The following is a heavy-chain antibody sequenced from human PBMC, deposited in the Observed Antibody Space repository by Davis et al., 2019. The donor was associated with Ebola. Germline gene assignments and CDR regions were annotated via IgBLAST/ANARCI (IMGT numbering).Heavy chain of an antibody. D-gene: IGHD6-19*01. CDR1: GGSINSNTFY. V-gene: IGHV4-39*07. Sequence: PGGSLRLSCTVSGGSINSNTFYWGWIRQSPGKGLEWIGRFYYSGATDYNASLTSPVTLSVDRSKNQFSLRLSSVSAADTAVYYCARLGYSSSFMDVWGTGTTVIVSS. CDR2: FYYSGAT. CDR3: ARLGYSSSFMDV. J-gene: IGHJ6*03.